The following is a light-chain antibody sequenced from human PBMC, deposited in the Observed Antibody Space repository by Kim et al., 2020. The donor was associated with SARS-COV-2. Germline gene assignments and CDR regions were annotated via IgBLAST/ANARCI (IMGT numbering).Light chain of an antibody. CDR1: QDIRNY. V-gene: IGKV1-33*01. J-gene: IGKJ3*01. CDR3: QQYDNFPFT. CDR2: DAS. Sequence: DIQMTQSPSSLSASVGDRVTITCQASQDIRNYLNWYQQKSGKAPKLLIYDASNLETGVPSRFSGSGSGTDFTFTISSLRPEDIATYYCQQYDNFPFTFGPGTKVDIK.